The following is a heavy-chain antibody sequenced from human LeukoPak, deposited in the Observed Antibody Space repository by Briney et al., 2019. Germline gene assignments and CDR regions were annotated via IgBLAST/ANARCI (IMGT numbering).Heavy chain of an antibody. V-gene: IGHV1-2*04. CDR1: GYGFGAFY. CDR3: ARESRHCGGWGGMDV. J-gene: IGHJ6*04. Sequence: ASVRVSYKTSGYGFGAFYIHWVRQAPGQGLEWMGWISPNNGDTNYAQKFQGWLTMTSDMSTSTAHLDLRSLKSDDTAVYFCARESRHCGGWGGMDVWGKGTTVTVSS. D-gene: IGHD2-21*01. CDR2: ISPNNGDT.